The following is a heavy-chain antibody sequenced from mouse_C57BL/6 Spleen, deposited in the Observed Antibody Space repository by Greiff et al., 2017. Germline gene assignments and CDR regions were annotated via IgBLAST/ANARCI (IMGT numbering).Heavy chain of an antibody. CDR1: GFTFSDYY. J-gene: IGHJ2*01. CDR2: INYDGSST. CDR3: ARGGEDYGLDY. V-gene: IGHV5-16*01. D-gene: IGHD1-1*01. Sequence: EVQLVESEGGLVQPGSSMKLSCTASGFTFSDYYMAWVRQVPEKGLEWVANINYDGSSTYYLDSLKSRFIISRDNAKNILYLQMSSLKSEDTATYYCARGGEDYGLDYWGQGTTLTVSS.